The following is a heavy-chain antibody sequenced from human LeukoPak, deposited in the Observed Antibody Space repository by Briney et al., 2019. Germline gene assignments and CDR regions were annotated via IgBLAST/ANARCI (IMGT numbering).Heavy chain of an antibody. CDR1: GFTFSSHG. Sequence: PGGSLRLSCAASGFTFSSHGMNWVRQAPGKGLEWISGISGSGDITWYADSVKGRFTISRDNSKNTLYLQMNSLRAEDTAVYYCARDLNWETYWGQGTLVSVSS. J-gene: IGHJ4*02. D-gene: IGHD7-27*01. CDR3: ARDLNWETY. V-gene: IGHV3-23*01. CDR2: ISGSGDIT.